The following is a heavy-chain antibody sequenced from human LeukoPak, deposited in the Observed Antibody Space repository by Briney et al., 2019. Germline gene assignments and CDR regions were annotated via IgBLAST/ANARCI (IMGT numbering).Heavy chain of an antibody. CDR2: INPNSGGT. J-gene: IGHJ4*02. Sequence: ASVKVSCKASGYTFTGYYMHWVRQAPGQGLERMGWINPNSGGTNYAQKFQGRVTMTRDTSISTAYMELSRLRSDDTAVYYCARVVRMTTVTPFDYWGQGTLVTVSS. CDR3: ARVVRMTTVTPFDY. CDR1: GYTFTGYY. V-gene: IGHV1-2*02. D-gene: IGHD4-17*01.